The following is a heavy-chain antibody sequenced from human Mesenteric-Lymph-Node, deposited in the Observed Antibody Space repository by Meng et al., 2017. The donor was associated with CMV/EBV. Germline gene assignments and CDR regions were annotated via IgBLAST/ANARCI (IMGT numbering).Heavy chain of an antibody. CDR1: GFTFNIYG. D-gene: IGHD3-9*01. J-gene: IGHJ3*02. V-gene: IGHV3-30*02. Sequence: GESLKISCAASGFTFNIYGMYWVRQAPGKGLEWVTFIRYDGTNKYYEDSVKGRFTISRDNSKNTVYLQMNSLRTEDTAVYYCATGIGDYYDFLTGYMPGPFDIWGQGTMVTVSS. CDR3: ATGIGDYYDFLTGYMPGPFDI. CDR2: IRYDGTNK.